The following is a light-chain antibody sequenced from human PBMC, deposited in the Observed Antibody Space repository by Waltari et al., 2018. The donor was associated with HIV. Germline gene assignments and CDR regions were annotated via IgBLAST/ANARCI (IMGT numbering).Light chain of an antibody. V-gene: IGLV2-8*01. J-gene: IGLJ3*02. CDR2: EVN. CDR3: SSYGGTNIFL. CDR1: ISVVGRSAY. Sequence: QSALTQPPSASASPGQSVTLSCTGTISVVGRSAYVSWFQQHPGKAPKVLIYEVNKRPPGVPDRFSGSKSGNTASLTISGLQADDEADYYCSSYGGTNIFLFGGGTKLTVL.